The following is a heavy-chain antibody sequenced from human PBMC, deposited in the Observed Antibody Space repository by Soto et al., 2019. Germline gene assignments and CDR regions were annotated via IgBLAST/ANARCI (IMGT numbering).Heavy chain of an antibody. V-gene: IGHV4-31*03. CDR2: IYSSGST. CDR3: ARSDGDYGGYYAFDI. CDR1: GGSISSFFYY. D-gene: IGHD4-17*01. J-gene: IGHJ3*02. Sequence: SDTLSLTCTVSGGSISSFFYYWSWIRQHPGKGLEWIGYIYSSGSTYYNPSLKSRVTISVDTSKNQFSLKLSSVTAADTAVYYCARSDGDYGGYYAFDIWGQGTMVTVSS.